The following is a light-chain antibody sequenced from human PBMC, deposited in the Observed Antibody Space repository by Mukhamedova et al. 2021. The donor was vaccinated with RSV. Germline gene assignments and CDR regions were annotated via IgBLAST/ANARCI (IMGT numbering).Light chain of an antibody. Sequence: NLDSWLAWFQQKPGKAPKLLIYKASNLESGVPSRFSGSGSGTEFTLTISSLQPDDFATYYCQQYISYSRGFTFGQGTKLEIK. CDR1: NLDSW. CDR3: QQYISYSRGFT. CDR2: KAS. V-gene: IGKV1-5*03. J-gene: IGKJ2*01.